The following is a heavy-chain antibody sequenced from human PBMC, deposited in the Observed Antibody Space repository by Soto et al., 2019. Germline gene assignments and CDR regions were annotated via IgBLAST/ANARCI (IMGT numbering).Heavy chain of an antibody. D-gene: IGHD2-21*01. CDR1: GYTFTSYG. J-gene: IGHJ6*02. CDR2: ISAYNGNT. Sequence: VQLVQSGAEVKKPGASVKVSCKASGYTFTSYGISWVRQAPGQGLEWMGWISAYNGNTNYAQKLQGRVTMTTDTSTSTAYMELMRLRSDDTAVYYCAVVIFGALGKRGGIDVWGQGTTVTVSS. CDR3: AVVIFGALGKRGGIDV. V-gene: IGHV1-18*04.